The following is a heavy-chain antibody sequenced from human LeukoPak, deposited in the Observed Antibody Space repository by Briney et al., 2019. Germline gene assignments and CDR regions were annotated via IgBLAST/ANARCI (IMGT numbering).Heavy chain of an antibody. Sequence: SETLSLTCTVSGCSISSYYWSWIRQPPGKGLEWIGYIYYSGSTNYNPSLKSRVTISVDTSKNQFSLKLSSVTAADTAVYHCARPTGSGWYSLDYWGQGTLVTVSS. J-gene: IGHJ4*02. CDR2: IYYSGST. D-gene: IGHD6-19*01. CDR1: GCSISSYY. CDR3: ARPTGSGWYSLDY. V-gene: IGHV4-59*01.